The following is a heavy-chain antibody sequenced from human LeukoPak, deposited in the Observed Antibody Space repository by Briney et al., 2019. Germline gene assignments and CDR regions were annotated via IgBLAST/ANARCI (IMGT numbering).Heavy chain of an antibody. CDR2: ISGYNGDT. D-gene: IGHD3-16*01. Sequence: ASVKVSCKASGYSFTNFGVTWVRQAPGQGLEWMGWISGYNGDTNYAQRFQGRVTMTTDASTSTAYMELKTLRSDDTAVFYCVRAPADPLRPYGMNVWGRGTTVIVSS. J-gene: IGHJ6*02. CDR3: VRAPADPLRPYGMNV. CDR1: GYSFTNFG. V-gene: IGHV1-18*01.